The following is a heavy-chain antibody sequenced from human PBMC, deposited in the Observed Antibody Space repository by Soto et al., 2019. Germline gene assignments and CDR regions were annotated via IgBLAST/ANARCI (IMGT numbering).Heavy chain of an antibody. J-gene: IGHJ4*02. V-gene: IGHV3-21*01. Sequence: EVQLVESGGGLVKPGGSLRLSCAASGFTFSDYNMNWVRQAPGKGLEWVSSISSSSSYIYYADSMQGRFTISRDNAKNSLYLQMNSLRAEDTAVYYCARDGLGNSGGYWGQGTLVTVSS. CDR2: ISSSSSYI. CDR1: GFTFSDYN. CDR3: ARDGLGNSGGY. D-gene: IGHD4-4*01.